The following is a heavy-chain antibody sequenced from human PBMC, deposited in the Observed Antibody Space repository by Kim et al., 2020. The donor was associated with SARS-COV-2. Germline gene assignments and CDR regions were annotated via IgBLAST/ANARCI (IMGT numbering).Heavy chain of an antibody. CDR2: ISNTGGTI. V-gene: IGHV3-48*03. Sequence: GGSLRLSCGVSGFIFSDFEMIWVRQAPGKGLEWISYISNTGGTISYSDSVKGRFTISRDNAKFSLYLQMDSLRADDTAMYYCARPVDASMLVFFDYWCQG. CDR3: ARPVDASMLVFFDY. CDR1: GFIFSDFE. J-gene: IGHJ4*02. D-gene: IGHD5-18*01.